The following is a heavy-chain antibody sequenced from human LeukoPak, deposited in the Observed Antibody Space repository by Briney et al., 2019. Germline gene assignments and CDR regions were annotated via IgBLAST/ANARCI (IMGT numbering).Heavy chain of an antibody. CDR1: GFTFSSYS. D-gene: IGHD3-22*01. CDR2: ISSSSSYI. CDR3: ARLQDYCDSSGYPLGGYFDY. Sequence: GGSLRLSCAASGFTFSSYSMNWVRQAPGKGLEWVSSISSSSSYIYYADSVKGRFTISRDNAKNSLYLQMNSLRAEDTAVYYCARLQDYCDSSGYPLGGYFDYWGQGTLVTVSS. V-gene: IGHV3-21*01. J-gene: IGHJ4*02.